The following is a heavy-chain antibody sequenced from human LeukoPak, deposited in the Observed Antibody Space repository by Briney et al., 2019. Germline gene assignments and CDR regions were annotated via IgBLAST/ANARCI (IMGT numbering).Heavy chain of an antibody. CDR1: GYTFTGYY. J-gene: IGHJ4*02. V-gene: IGHV1-2*02. D-gene: IGHD6-13*01. CDR2: INPNSGGT. CDR3: ARVSLPIAAALDY. Sequence: ASVKVSCKASGYTFTGYYMHWVRQAPGQGLEWMGWINPNSGGTNYAQKFQGRVTMTRDMSTSTVYMELSSLRSEDTAVYYCARVSLPIAAALDYWGQGTLVTVSS.